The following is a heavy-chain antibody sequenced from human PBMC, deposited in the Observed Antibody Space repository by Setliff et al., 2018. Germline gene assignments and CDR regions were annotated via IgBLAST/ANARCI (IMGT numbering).Heavy chain of an antibody. CDR2: INTNTGNP. Sequence: ASVKVSCKASGYTFTGYYIHWVRQAPGQGLEWMGWINTNTGNPSYAQDFTGRFVFSLDTSASTAYLQISSLKAEDTAVYYCARASRFGTIVYKGYYYMDVWGKGTTVTVSS. CDR1: GYTFTGYY. V-gene: IGHV7-4-1*02. CDR3: ARASRFGTIVYKGYYYMDV. D-gene: IGHD3-10*01. J-gene: IGHJ6*03.